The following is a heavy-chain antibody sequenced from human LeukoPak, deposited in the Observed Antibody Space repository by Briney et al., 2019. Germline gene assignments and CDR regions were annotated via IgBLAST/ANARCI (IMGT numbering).Heavy chain of an antibody. J-gene: IGHJ3*02. CDR3: ARVPVVYCSSTSCYGEHAFDI. CDR2: IYYSGST. Sequence: PSETLSLTCTVSGGSISSDYWSWIRQPPGKGLEWIGYIYYSGSTNYNPSLKSRVTISVDTSKNQFSLKLSSVTAADTAVYYCARVPVVYCSSTSCYGEHAFDIWGQGTMVTVSS. CDR1: GGSISSDY. D-gene: IGHD2-2*01. V-gene: IGHV4-59*01.